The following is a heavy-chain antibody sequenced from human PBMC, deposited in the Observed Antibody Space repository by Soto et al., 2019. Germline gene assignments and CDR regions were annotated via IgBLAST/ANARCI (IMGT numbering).Heavy chain of an antibody. Sequence: EVQVVESGGGLVQPGGSLRLSCAVSGLTFSDYYFDWVRQSPGKGLEWVGRSKNKANGYTMEYAASVKGRFTISRDDSKNSVFLQMSSLRTEDTAVYYCVIVGRTSWGHGTMVTVPS. D-gene: IGHD3-3*01. CDR2: SKNKANGYTM. CDR1: GLTFSDYY. CDR3: VIVGRTS. J-gene: IGHJ3*01. V-gene: IGHV3-72*01.